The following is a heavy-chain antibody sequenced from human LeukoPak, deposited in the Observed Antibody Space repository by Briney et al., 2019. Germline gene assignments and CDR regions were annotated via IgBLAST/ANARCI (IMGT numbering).Heavy chain of an antibody. CDR3: ASRTLGPFDP. V-gene: IGHV4-34*01. Sequence: SETLSLTCAVYGGSFSGYYWSWIRQPPGKGLEWIGEINHSGSTNYNPSLKSRVTISVDTSKNQFSLKLSSVTAADTAVYYCASRTLGPFDPWGQGTLVTVSS. D-gene: IGHD1-14*01. CDR1: GGSFSGYY. J-gene: IGHJ5*02. CDR2: INHSGST.